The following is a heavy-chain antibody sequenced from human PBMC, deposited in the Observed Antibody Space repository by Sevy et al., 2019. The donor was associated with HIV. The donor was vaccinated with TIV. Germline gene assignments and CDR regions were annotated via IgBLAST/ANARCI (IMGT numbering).Heavy chain of an antibody. D-gene: IGHD3-16*01. CDR2: IWYDGSNK. Sequence: GGSLRLSCAGSGFTFSNYGMHWVRQAPGKGLEWVAIIWYDGSNKYYTESVKGRFTISRDNSKNMLYLQMNGLRAEATAWYYCARDKLQTTGSLGDYYYGLDVWGQGTRVTVSS. V-gene: IGHV3-33*01. J-gene: IGHJ6*02. CDR1: GFTFSNYG. CDR3: ARDKLQTTGSLGDYYYGLDV.